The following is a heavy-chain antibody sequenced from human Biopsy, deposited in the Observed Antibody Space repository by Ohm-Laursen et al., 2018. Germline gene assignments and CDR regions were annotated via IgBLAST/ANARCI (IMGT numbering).Heavy chain of an antibody. CDR1: GGSFSDDY. D-gene: IGHD3-16*01. J-gene: IGHJ1*01. CDR3: ARGRNYIWGNEPWD. CDR2: INHGGTT. Sequence: TLSLTCGVYGGSFSDDYWTWIRQPPGKGLEWIGEINHGGTTKYYNPSLRSRASISKDKSKNQFSLRLTSVSAADTAVYYCARGRNYIWGNEPWDWGQGTLVTVSS. V-gene: IGHV4-34*01.